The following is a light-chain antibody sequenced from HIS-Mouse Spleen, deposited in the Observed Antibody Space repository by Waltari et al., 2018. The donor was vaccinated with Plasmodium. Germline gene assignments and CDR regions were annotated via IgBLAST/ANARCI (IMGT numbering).Light chain of an antibody. CDR2: GAS. CDR3: QQYNNWSFT. V-gene: IGKV3-15*01. Sequence: EIVMTQSPATLSVSPGERATLPCRASQSVRSNLAWYQQKPGQAPRLLIYGASTRATGIPARFSGSGSGTEFTLTISSLQSEDFAVYYCQQYNNWSFTFGPGTKVDIK. CDR1: QSVRSN. J-gene: IGKJ3*01.